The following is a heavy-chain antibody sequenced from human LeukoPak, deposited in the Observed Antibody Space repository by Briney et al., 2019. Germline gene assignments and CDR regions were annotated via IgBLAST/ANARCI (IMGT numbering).Heavy chain of an antibody. D-gene: IGHD2-2*01. Sequence: GGSLRLSCAASGFTFSNAWMSWVRQAPGKGLEWVGRIKSKTDGGITDYAAPVKGRFTISRDDSKNTLYLQMNSLKTEDTAVYYCTTLTQSVPAAQLGNDYWGQGTLVTVSS. CDR3: TTLTQSVPAAQLGNDY. CDR1: GFTFSNAW. V-gene: IGHV3-15*01. J-gene: IGHJ4*02. CDR2: IKSKTDGGIT.